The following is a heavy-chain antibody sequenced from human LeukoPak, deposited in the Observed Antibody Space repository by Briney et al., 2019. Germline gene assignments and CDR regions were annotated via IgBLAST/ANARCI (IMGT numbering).Heavy chain of an antibody. V-gene: IGHV4-4*09. CDR2: ISTSGST. J-gene: IGHJ4*02. CDR1: AASISNYY. CDR3: ASPRSGYRYTFDY. Sequence: SETLSLTCAVSAASISNYYWSWIRQAPGKGLEWIGYISTSGSTNYNPSLKSRVSISLDTSKNRFSLNLNFVTAADTAVYYCASPRSGYRYTFDYWGQGALVTVSS. D-gene: IGHD3-22*01.